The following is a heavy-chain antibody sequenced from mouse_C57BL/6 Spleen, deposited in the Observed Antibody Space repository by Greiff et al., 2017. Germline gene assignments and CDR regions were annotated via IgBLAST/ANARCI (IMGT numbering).Heavy chain of an antibody. D-gene: IGHD2-3*01. CDR2: IHPNSGST. CDR3: AREDGYYGYFDV. CDR1: GYTFTSYW. Sequence: VQLQQPGAELVKPGASVKLSCKASGYTFTSYWMHWVKQRPGPGLEWIGMIHPNSGSTNYNEKFKSKATLTVAKSSSTAYMQLSSLTSEDSAVYYCAREDGYYGYFDVWGTGTTVTVSS. J-gene: IGHJ1*03. V-gene: IGHV1-64*01.